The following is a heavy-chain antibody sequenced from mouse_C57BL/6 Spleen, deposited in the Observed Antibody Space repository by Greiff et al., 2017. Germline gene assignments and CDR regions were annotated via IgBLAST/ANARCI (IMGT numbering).Heavy chain of an antibody. J-gene: IGHJ2*01. CDR3: ARIYYGNYVYFDD. Sequence: QVQLQQPGAELVKPGASVKLSCKASGYTFTSYWMHWVKQRPGQGLEWIGMIHPNSGSTNYKGKFKSKATLTVDKSSSTAYMQLSSLTSEDSAVXYWARIYYGNYVYFDDWGKGTTLTVSS. CDR1: GYTFTSYW. D-gene: IGHD2-1*01. CDR2: IHPNSGST. V-gene: IGHV1-64*01.